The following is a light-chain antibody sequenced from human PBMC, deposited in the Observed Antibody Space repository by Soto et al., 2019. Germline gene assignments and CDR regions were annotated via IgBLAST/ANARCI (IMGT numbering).Light chain of an antibody. J-gene: IGKJ2*01. CDR3: QQYNKWPYT. V-gene: IGKV3-15*01. CDR1: QSVSSN. Sequence: EKVMTQPPATLSVSPGERATLSCRASQSVSSNLAWYQQKPGQAPRLLIYGASARATGIPARFSGSGSGTEFTLTISSLQSEDFAVYYCQQYNKWPYTFGQGTKREIK. CDR2: GAS.